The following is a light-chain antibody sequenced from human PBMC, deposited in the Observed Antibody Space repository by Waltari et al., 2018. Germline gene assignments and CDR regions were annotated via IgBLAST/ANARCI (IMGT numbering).Light chain of an antibody. CDR1: SLRSCY. Sequence: SSELTQDPAVSVALGQTVKITCQGDSLRSCYATWYQQKPGQAPVLVIYGQNNRPSGIPDRVSGSNSGNTASLTITGSQAEDEADYYCKSRDSSGNRWVFGGGTKLTVL. CDR3: KSRDSSGNRWV. J-gene: IGLJ3*02. V-gene: IGLV3-19*01. CDR2: GQN.